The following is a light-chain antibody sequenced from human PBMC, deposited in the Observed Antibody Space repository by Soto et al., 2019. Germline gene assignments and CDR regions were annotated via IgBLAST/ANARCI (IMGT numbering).Light chain of an antibody. CDR2: AAS. Sequence: DIQMTQSPSSLSASIGDRVTITCRASQGISDYLAWYQQKPGKVPKLLIYAASTLQSGVPSRFRGRGSGTDFTLTISSLQPEDVATYYCQKYNSVPLTFGQGTKVELK. J-gene: IGKJ1*01. CDR1: QGISDY. CDR3: QKYNSVPLT. V-gene: IGKV1-27*01.